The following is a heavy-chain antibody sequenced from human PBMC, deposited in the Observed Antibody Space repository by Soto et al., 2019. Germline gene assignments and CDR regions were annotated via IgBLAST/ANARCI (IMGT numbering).Heavy chain of an antibody. CDR1: GFTFSSYG. D-gene: IGHD1-26*01. V-gene: IGHV3-33*01. CDR2: IWYDGSNK. CDR3: ARETDSGGATPNVAFDI. J-gene: IGHJ3*02. Sequence: PGGSLRLSCAASGFTFSSYGMHWVRQAPGKGLEWVAVIWYDGSNKYYADSVKGRFTISRDNSKNTLYLQMNSLRAEDTAVYYCARETDSGGATPNVAFDIWGQGTMVTVSS.